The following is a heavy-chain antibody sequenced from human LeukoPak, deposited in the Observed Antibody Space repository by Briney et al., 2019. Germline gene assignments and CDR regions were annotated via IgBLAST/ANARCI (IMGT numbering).Heavy chain of an antibody. D-gene: IGHD6-19*01. CDR2: ISDSGVNT. CDR3: ASSAFYGQWLVEG. J-gene: IGHJ4*02. CDR1: GFTFSSYA. V-gene: IGHV3-23*01. Sequence: QTGGSLRLSCAASGFTFSSYAMSWVRQAPGKGLEWVSGISDSGVNTYYADSVKGRFTISRDNSKNTLYLQMNSLRAEDTAVYYCASSAFYGQWLVEGWGQGTLVTASS.